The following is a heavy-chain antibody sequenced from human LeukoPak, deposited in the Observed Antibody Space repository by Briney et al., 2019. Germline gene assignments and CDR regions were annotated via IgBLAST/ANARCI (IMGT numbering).Heavy chain of an antibody. Sequence: ASVKVSCKASGYSFTTYDINWVRQATGQGLEWMGWMNPNSGNTGYAQRFQGRVTMTRDTSTSTVYMELSSLRSEDTAVYYCARATSGSQWGEFDYWGQGTLVTVSS. CDR3: ARATSGSQWGEFDY. J-gene: IGHJ4*02. V-gene: IGHV1-8*01. D-gene: IGHD1-26*01. CDR2: MNPNSGNT. CDR1: GYSFTTYD.